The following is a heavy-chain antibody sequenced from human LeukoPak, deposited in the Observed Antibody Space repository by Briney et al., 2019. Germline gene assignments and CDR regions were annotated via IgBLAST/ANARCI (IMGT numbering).Heavy chain of an antibody. Sequence: GGSLRLSCAASGFTFSGYAMNWVRQAPGKGLEWVSLIFASGSTTKYADSVKGRFTISRDNSKNTLYLQMNSLRAEDTAVYYCAGLGMDVWGQGTTVTVSS. CDR2: IFASGSTT. J-gene: IGHJ6*02. CDR3: AGLGMDV. CDR1: GFTFSGYA. V-gene: IGHV3-23*05.